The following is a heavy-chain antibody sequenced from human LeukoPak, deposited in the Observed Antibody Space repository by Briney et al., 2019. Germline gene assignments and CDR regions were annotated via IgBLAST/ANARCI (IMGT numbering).Heavy chain of an antibody. CDR2: IYHSGST. V-gene: IGHV4-30-2*01. J-gene: IGHJ4*02. Sequence: SGTLSLTCTVSGGSVNTGDYYWTWIRQPPGKGLEFIGYIYHSGSTYYNPSLRNRVSISVHRSKNQFSLRLSSVTAADTAVFYCARGLPYDPYFDYWGQGTLVTVSS. CDR1: GGSVNTGDYY. D-gene: IGHD5-12*01. CDR3: ARGLPYDPYFDY.